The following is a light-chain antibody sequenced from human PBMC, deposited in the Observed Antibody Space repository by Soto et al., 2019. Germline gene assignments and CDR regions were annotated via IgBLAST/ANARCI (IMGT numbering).Light chain of an antibody. Sequence: EILMTQSTASLAVSLGERATINCKSSQSVLSSSNNKNCLAWYQQKPGQPPRLLIYWASTRESGVPDRFSGSGSGTDFTLTISSLQAEDVAVYYCQQYYTIPWTFGQGTKVDI. CDR2: WAS. CDR3: QQYYTIPWT. CDR1: QSVLSSSNNKNC. V-gene: IGKV4-1*01. J-gene: IGKJ1*01.